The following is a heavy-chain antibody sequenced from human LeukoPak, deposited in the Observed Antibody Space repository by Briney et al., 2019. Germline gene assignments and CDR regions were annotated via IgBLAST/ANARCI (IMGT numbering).Heavy chain of an antibody. CDR1: GGSISSYY. Sequence: PSETLSLTCTVSGGSISSYYWSWIRQPPGKGLEWIGYIYYSGSTNYNPSLKSRVTISVDTSKNQFSLKLSSVTAADTAVYYCARHPGGPHFDYWGQGTLVTVSS. V-gene: IGHV4-59*08. CDR2: IYYSGST. CDR3: ARHPGGPHFDY. J-gene: IGHJ4*02. D-gene: IGHD3-16*01.